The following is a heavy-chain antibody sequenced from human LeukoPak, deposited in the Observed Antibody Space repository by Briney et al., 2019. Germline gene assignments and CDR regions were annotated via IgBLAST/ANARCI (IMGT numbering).Heavy chain of an antibody. D-gene: IGHD5-18*01. J-gene: IGHJ3*02. CDR3: ARDKAVDAGRAFDI. CDR2: IYYSGST. CDR1: GGSISSSSYY. Sequence: SETLSLTCTVSGGSISSSSYYWGWIRQPPGKGLEWIGSIYYSGSTYYNPSLKSRVTISVDTSKNQFSLKLSSVTAADTAVYYCARDKAVDAGRAFDIWGQGTMVTVSS. V-gene: IGHV4-39*07.